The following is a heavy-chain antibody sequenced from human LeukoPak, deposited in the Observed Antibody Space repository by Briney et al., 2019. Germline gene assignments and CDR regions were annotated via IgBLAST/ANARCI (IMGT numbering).Heavy chain of an antibody. J-gene: IGHJ6*03. V-gene: IGHV4-34*01. CDR3: ARLKFGRAAAGTVYYMDV. CDR2: INHGGST. D-gene: IGHD6-13*01. CDR1: GESLTGYY. Sequence: SETLSLTCVVYGESLTGYYWSWIRQPPGKRLEWIGEINHGGSTNYNPSLKSLVTISVDTSKNQFSLKVNSVTAADTAVYYCARLKFGRAAAGTVYYMDVWGKGTTVTISS.